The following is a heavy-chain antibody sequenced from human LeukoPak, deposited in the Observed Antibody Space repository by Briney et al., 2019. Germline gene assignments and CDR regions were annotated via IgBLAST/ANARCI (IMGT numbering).Heavy chain of an antibody. CDR3: ARTLIYYDSSGMALRYFDY. CDR2: IYPGDSDT. J-gene: IGHJ4*02. D-gene: IGHD3-22*01. CDR1: GYSFTSYW. V-gene: IGHV5-51*01. Sequence: GESLKISCKGSGYSFTSYWIGWVRQMPGKGLEWMGIIYPGDSDTRYSPSFQGQVTISADKSISTAYLQWSSLKASDTATYYCARTLIYYDSSGMALRYFDYWGQGTLVTVSS.